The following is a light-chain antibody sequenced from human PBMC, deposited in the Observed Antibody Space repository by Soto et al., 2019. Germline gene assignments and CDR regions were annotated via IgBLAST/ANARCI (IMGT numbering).Light chain of an antibody. CDR3: ASWDDSLRGYV. J-gene: IGLJ1*01. V-gene: IGLV1-47*01. CDR2: RSH. Sequence: QSVLTQPPSASGTPGQRVTISCSGSSSNIGSNYVSWFQHLPGTAPKVLIYRSHQRPSGVPDRCSGSKSGTSASLAISGRRSEDEADYYCASWDDSLRGYVFGTGTKLTVL. CDR1: SSNIGSNY.